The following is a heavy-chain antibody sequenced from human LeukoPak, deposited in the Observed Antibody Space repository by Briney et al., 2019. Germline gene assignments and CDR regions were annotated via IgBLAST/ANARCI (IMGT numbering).Heavy chain of an antibody. V-gene: IGHV3-11*01. J-gene: IGHJ4*02. CDR3: ARDRCSGGSCYLDY. D-gene: IGHD2-15*01. CDR2: ISSSGSTI. CDR1: SNYY. Sequence: SNYYWGWIRQAPGKGLEWVSYISSSGSTIYYADSVKGRFTISRDNAKNSLYLQMNSLRAEDTAVYYCARDRCSGGSCYLDYWGQGTLVTVSS.